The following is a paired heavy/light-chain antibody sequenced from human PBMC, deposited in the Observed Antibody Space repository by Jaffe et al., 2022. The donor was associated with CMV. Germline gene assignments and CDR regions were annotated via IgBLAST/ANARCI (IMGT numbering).Light chain of an antibody. CDR1: QSISSY. CDR2: AAS. J-gene: IGKJ3*01. V-gene: IGKV1-39*01. Sequence: DIQMTQSPSSLSASVGDRVTITCRASQSISSYLNWYQQKPGKAPKLLIYAASSLQSGVPSRFSGSGSGTDFTLTISSLQPEDFATYYCQQSYSTPSFGPGTKVDIK. CDR3: QQSYSTPS.
Heavy chain of an antibody. CDR3: ARVLSGYCTNGVCYSSFDY. CDR2: IIPIFGTA. D-gene: IGHD2-8*01. V-gene: IGHV1-69*01. CDR1: GGTFSSYA. J-gene: IGHJ4*02. Sequence: QVQLVQSGAEVKKPGSSVKVSCKASGGTFSSYAISWVRQAPGQGLEWMGGIIPIFGTANYAQKFQGRVTITADESTSTAYMELSSLRSEDTAVYYCARVLSGYCTNGVCYSSFDYWGQGTLVTVSS.